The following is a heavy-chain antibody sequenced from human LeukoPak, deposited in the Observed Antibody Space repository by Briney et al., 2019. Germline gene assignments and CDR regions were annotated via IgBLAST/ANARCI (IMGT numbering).Heavy chain of an antibody. V-gene: IGHV4-39*07. J-gene: IGHJ4*02. Sequence: SETLSLTCTVSGGSISSSSYYWGWIRQPPGKGLEWIGSIYYSGSTYYNPSLKSRVTISVDTSKNQFSLKLSSVTAADTAVYYCARAEPGSFDYWGQGTLVTVSS. CDR3: ARAEPGSFDY. CDR2: IYYSGST. D-gene: IGHD3-10*01. CDR1: GGSISSSSYY.